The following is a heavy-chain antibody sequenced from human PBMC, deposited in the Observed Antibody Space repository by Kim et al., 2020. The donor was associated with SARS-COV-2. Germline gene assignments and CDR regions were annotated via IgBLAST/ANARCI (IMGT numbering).Heavy chain of an antibody. CDR2: ISSSGSTI. J-gene: IGHJ3*02. CDR1: GFTFSSYE. V-gene: IGHV3-48*03. D-gene: IGHD2-2*01. Sequence: GGSLRLSCAASGFTFSSYEMNWVRQAPGKGLEWVSYISSSGSTIYYADSVKGRFTISRDNAKNSLYLQMNSLRAEDTAVYYCARGGWGYCSSTSCPSGAFDIWGQGTMVTVSS. CDR3: ARGGWGYCSSTSCPSGAFDI.